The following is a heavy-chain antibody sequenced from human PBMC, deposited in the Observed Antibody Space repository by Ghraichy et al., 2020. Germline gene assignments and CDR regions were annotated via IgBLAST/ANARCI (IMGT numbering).Heavy chain of an antibody. V-gene: IGHV3-48*02. CDR2: ISSSSSTI. Sequence: SLNISCAGSGFTFNRHDMVWVRQAPGKGLEWVSYISSSSSTIFYADSVKGRFTISRDNAKNSVYLQMNSLRDDDTALYYCARDLSSPYYGMDVWGQGTTVTVSS. CDR1: GFTFNRHD. J-gene: IGHJ6*02. CDR3: ARDLSSPYYGMDV.